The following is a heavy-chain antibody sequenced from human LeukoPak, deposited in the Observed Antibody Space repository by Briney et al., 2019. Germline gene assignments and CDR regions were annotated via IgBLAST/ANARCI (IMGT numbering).Heavy chain of an antibody. J-gene: IGHJ5*02. Sequence: ASVKVSCKASGYSFTGYYIHWVRQAPGQGLEWKGRISPNSGGTNYAQKFQGRVTMTRDTSISTAYMEVSRLRSDDTAVYYCARVSSPLQYNWFDPWGQGTLITVSS. V-gene: IGHV1-2*06. CDR1: GYSFTGYY. CDR3: ARVSSPLQYNWFDP. CDR2: ISPNSGGT. D-gene: IGHD1-14*01.